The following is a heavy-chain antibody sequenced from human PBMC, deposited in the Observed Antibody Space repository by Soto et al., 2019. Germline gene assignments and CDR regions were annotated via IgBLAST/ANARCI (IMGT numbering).Heavy chain of an antibody. Sequence: PLEIRSLACTVSGGSISSGGYYWSWIRQHPGKGLEWIGYIYYSGSTYYNPSLKSRVAISVDTSKNQFSLKLSSVTAADTAVYYSARVRLRQRVILVAPDTKHYFDYCGQGTLVTVSS. V-gene: IGHV4-31*03. D-gene: IGHD3-22*01. CDR2: IYYSGST. CDR3: ARVRLRQRVILVAPDTKHYFDY. CDR1: GGSISSGGYY. J-gene: IGHJ4*02.